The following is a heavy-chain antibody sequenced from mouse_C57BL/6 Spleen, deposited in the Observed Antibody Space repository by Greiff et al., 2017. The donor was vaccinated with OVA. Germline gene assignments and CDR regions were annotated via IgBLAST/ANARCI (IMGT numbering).Heavy chain of an antibody. Sequence: VQLQESGAELVKPGASVKLSCKASGYTFTDYTIHWVKQRPGQGLEWIGWFYPGSGSTNYNEKFKDKATLTADKSSSTVYMELSRLTAEDSAVYFGGRRVSDSYYAVGYWGQGTSVTVSS. CDR1: GYTFTDYT. CDR3: GRRVSDSYYAVGY. J-gene: IGHJ4*01. V-gene: IGHV1-62-2*01. CDR2: FYPGSGST.